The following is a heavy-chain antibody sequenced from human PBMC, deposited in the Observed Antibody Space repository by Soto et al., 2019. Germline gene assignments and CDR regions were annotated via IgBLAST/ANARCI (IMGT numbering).Heavy chain of an antibody. J-gene: IGHJ4*02. V-gene: IGHV3-53*02. D-gene: IGHD2-8*01. CDR3: ARKSDSSPVPEADGV. Sequence: EVQLVETGGGWIQPGGSLRLSCAASGFSVGSNYMTWVRQSPGKGLEWVSLIYSNGDTDYAYSVKGRFSISRDNFKITLYLQMNNLRAEDTAVYHCARKSDSSPVPEADGVWGRGTLVTVSS. CDR1: GFSVGSNY. CDR2: IYSNGDT.